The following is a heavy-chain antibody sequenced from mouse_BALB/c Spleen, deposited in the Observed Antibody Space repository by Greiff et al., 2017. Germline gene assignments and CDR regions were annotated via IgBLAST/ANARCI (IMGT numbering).Heavy chain of an antibody. CDR3: ASLYYYGSRYYFDY. Sequence: EVQLVESGGGLVKPGGSLKLSCAASGFAFSSYDMSWVRQTPEKRLEWVAYISSGGGSTYYPDTVKGRFTISRDNAKNTLYLQMSSLKSEDTAMYYCASLYYYGSRYYFDYWGQGTTLTVSS. J-gene: IGHJ2*01. CDR1: GFAFSSYD. D-gene: IGHD1-1*01. V-gene: IGHV5-12-1*01. CDR2: ISSGGGST.